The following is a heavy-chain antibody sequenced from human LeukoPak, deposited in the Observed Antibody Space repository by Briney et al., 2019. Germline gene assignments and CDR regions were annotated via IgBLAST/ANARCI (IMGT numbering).Heavy chain of an antibody. V-gene: IGHV3-66*02. CDR3: ARITRGYSYGPHSLDY. CDR1: GFTVSSNY. CDR2: IYSGGST. D-gene: IGHD5-18*01. J-gene: IGHJ4*02. Sequence: GGSLRLSCAASGFTVSSNYMSWVRQAPGKGLEWVSVIYSGGSTYYADSVKGRFTISRDNSKNTLYLQMNSLRAKDTAVYYCARITRGYSYGPHSLDYWGQGTLVTVSS.